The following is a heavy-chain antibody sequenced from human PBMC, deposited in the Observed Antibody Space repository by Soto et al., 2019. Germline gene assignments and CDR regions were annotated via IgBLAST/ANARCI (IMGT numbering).Heavy chain of an antibody. CDR3: ATKFIAARPQAYYYYYYMDV. D-gene: IGHD6-6*01. CDR2: IYYSGST. Sequence: QLQLQESGPGLVKPSETLSLTCTVSGGSISSSSYYWGWIRQPPGKGLEWIGSIYYSGSTYYNPSLKSRVTISVDTSKNQFSLKLSSVTAADTAVYYCATKFIAARPQAYYYYYYMDVWGKGTTVTVSS. J-gene: IGHJ6*03. V-gene: IGHV4-39*01. CDR1: GGSISSSSYY.